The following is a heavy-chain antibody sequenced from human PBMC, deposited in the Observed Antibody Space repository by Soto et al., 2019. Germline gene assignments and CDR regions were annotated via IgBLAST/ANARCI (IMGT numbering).Heavy chain of an antibody. V-gene: IGHV3-30*18. J-gene: IGHJ4*02. CDR1: GFTFSSYG. D-gene: IGHD1-26*01. CDR3: AKSAPRSDSGSVPFDY. CDR2: ISYDGSNK. Sequence: QVHLVESGGGVVQPGRSLRLSCAASGFTFSSYGMHWVRQAPGKGLEWVAVISYDGSNKYYADSVKGRFTISRDNSKNTLYLQMNSLRAEDTAVYYCAKSAPRSDSGSVPFDYWGQGTLVTVSS.